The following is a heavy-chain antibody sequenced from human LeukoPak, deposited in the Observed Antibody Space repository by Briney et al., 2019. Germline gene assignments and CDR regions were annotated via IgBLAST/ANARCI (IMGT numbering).Heavy chain of an antibody. Sequence: GGSLRLSCAVSGFTFSHYAMSWVRQAPRTGLEWVGSLTHSGDATYYADSVKGRLTIFRDNSNSTLYLHMSGLRDEDTAVYYCARGYSHNSGGWLDPWGQGTLVTVSS. J-gene: IGHJ5*02. CDR1: GFTFSHYA. CDR2: LTHSGDAT. CDR3: ARGYSHNSGGWLDP. V-gene: IGHV3-23*01. D-gene: IGHD5-12*01.